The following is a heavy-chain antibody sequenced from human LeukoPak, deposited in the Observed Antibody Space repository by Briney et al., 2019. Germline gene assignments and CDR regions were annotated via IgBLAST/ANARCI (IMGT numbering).Heavy chain of an antibody. D-gene: IGHD4-17*01. CDR3: ALTTVTTFSLGFDY. CDR1: GFTFSSYA. CDR2: ISGSGGST. V-gene: IGHV3-23*01. Sequence: GGSLRLSCAASGFTFSSYAMSWVRQAPGKGLEWVSAISGSGGSTYYTDSVKGRFTISRDNSKNTLYLQMNSLRAEDTAVYYCALTTVTTFSLGFDYWGQGTLVTVSS. J-gene: IGHJ4*02.